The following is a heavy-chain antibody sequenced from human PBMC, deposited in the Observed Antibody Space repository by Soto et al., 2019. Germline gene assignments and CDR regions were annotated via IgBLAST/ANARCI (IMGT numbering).Heavy chain of an antibody. V-gene: IGHV3-30-3*01. CDR1: GFTFSSYA. CDR2: ISYDGSNK. J-gene: IGHJ4*02. Sequence: QVQLVESGGGVVQPGRSLRLSCAASGFTFSSYAMYWVRQAPGKGLEWVAVISYDGSNKYYVDSVKGRFSISRDNSKNTLYLQMNSLRAEDTAVYYCARDKGGYKLKFIDYWGQGTLVTVSS. CDR3: ARDKGGYKLKFIDY. D-gene: IGHD5-12*01.